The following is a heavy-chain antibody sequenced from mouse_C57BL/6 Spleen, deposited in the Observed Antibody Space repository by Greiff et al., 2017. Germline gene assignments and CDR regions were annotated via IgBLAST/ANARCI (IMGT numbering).Heavy chain of an antibody. Sequence: QVQLKQPGAELVRPGSSVKLSCTASGYTFTSYWMDWVKQRPGQGLEWIGNIYPSDSETHYNQKFKDKATLTVDKSSSTAYMQLSSLTSEDSAVYYCARSRYSNYDYWGQGTTLTVSS. V-gene: IGHV1-61*01. CDR3: ARSRYSNYDY. J-gene: IGHJ2*01. CDR2: IYPSDSET. D-gene: IGHD2-5*01. CDR1: GYTFTSYW.